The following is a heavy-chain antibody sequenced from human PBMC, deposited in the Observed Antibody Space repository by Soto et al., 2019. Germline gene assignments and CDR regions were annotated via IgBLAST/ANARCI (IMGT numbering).Heavy chain of an antibody. CDR3: ASDFRTRGWFRQAGNFAMDV. CDR1: GYPYTNSY. CDR2: IHPNTGGT. J-gene: IGHJ6*02. D-gene: IGHD6-19*01. Sequence: QVQLVQSGAEVRKPGASVKVSCKASGYPYTNSYMHWVRQAPGQGLEWMGWIHPNTGGTNYAQKLQGRVTMTRDTSVSTVYMELNSLTSDDTAIYFCASDFRTRGWFRQAGNFAMDVWGQGTTVTVS. V-gene: IGHV1-2*02.